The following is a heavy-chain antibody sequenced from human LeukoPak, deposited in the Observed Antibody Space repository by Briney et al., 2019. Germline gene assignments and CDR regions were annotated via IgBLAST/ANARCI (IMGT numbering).Heavy chain of an antibody. J-gene: IGHJ6*03. V-gene: IGHV3-53*01. CDR2: IYSGGST. CDR3: ARAYGDYVSHYYYYMDV. Sequence: ARGSLRLSCAASGFTVSSHYMSWVRQAPGKGLEWVSVIYSGGSTYYADSVKGRFTISRDNSKNTLYLQMNSLRAEDTAVYYCARAYGDYVSHYYYYMDVWGKGTTVTVSS. D-gene: IGHD4-17*01. CDR1: GFTVSSHY.